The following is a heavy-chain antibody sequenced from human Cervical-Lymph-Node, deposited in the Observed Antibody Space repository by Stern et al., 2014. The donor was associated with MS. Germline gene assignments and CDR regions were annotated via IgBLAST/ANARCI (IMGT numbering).Heavy chain of an antibody. CDR2: INPRGGST. CDR3: ARDQRIAAAGSYWYFDL. CDR1: GYTFTSYY. D-gene: IGHD6-13*01. V-gene: IGHV1-46*01. Sequence: QVQLVQSGAEVKKPGASVKVSCKASGYTFTSYYMHWVRQAPGQGLEWLGIINPRGGSTSYAQKFQGRVTMTRDTSTSTVYMELSSLRSEDTAVYYCARDQRIAAAGSYWYFDLWGRGTLVTVSS. J-gene: IGHJ2*01.